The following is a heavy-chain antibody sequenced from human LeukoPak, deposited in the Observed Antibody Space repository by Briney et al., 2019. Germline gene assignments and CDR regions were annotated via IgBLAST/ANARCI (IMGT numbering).Heavy chain of an antibody. CDR2: IYYSGST. CDR1: GGSISSSSYY. J-gene: IGHJ4*02. D-gene: IGHD3-3*01. V-gene: IGHV4-39*01. Sequence: PSETLSLTCTVSGGSISSSSYYWGWIRQPPGKGLEWIGSIYYSGSTYYNPSLKSRVTISVDTSKNQFSLKLSSVTAADTAVYYCAETYYDFWSGYYGSYYFDYWGQGTLATVSS. CDR3: AETYYDFWSGYYGSYYFDY.